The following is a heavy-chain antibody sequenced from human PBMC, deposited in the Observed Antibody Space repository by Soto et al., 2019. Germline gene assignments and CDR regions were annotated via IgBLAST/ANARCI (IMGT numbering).Heavy chain of an antibody. D-gene: IGHD6-19*01. CDR3: AKGSIAVAGKRPNWFDP. CDR2: ISGSGGST. V-gene: IGHV3-23*01. Sequence: PGGPLRLSCAASGFTFSSYAMSWVRQAPGKGLEWVSAISGSGGSTYYTDSVKGRFTISRDNSKNTLYLQMNSLGAEDTAVYYCAKGSIAVAGKRPNWFDPWGQGTLVTVSS. CDR1: GFTFSSYA. J-gene: IGHJ5*02.